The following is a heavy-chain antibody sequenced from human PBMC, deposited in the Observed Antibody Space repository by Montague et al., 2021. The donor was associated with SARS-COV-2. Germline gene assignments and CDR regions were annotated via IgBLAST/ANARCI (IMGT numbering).Heavy chain of an antibody. D-gene: IGHD3-10*01. CDR1: GFTFGDYA. CDR3: AKDVYYGSGNYWQAFDY. Sequence: SLRLSCAASGFTFGDYAMHWVRQTPGKGLEWVSGISYNIENTGYSDSLNGRFTISRDNAKNSLYLQMNSLRTDDTALYYCAKDVYYGSGNYWQAFDYWGQGTLVTVSS. CDR2: ISYNIENT. J-gene: IGHJ4*02. V-gene: IGHV3-9*01.